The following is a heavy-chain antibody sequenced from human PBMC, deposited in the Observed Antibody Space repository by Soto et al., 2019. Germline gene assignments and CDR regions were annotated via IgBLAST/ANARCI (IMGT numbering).Heavy chain of an antibody. V-gene: IGHV1-46*01. CDR3: AREGFLRGGDYVIRDGMDV. J-gene: IGHJ6*02. D-gene: IGHD4-17*01. CDR1: GYTFTSYY. CDR2: INPSGGST. Sequence: ASVKVSCKASGYTFTSYYMHWVRQAPGQGLEWMGIINPSGGSTSYAQKFQGRVTMTRDTSTSTVYMELSSLRSEDTAVYYCAREGFLRGGDYVIRDGMDVWGQGTTVTVSS.